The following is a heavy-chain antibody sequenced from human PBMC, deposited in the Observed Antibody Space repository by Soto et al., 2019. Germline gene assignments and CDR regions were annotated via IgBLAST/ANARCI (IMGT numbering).Heavy chain of an antibody. Sequence: GASVKVSCKASGYTFTSYAMHWVRQAPGQRLEWMGWINAGNGNTKYSQKFQGRVTTTRDTSASTAYMELRSLRSEDTAVYYCARDRCSGGSCYPGALDYWGQGTLVTVSS. D-gene: IGHD2-15*01. CDR3: ARDRCSGGSCYPGALDY. CDR1: GYTFTSYA. V-gene: IGHV1-3*01. CDR2: INAGNGNT. J-gene: IGHJ4*02.